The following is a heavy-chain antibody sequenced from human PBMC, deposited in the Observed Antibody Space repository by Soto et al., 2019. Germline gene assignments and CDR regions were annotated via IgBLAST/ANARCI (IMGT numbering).Heavy chain of an antibody. CDR1: GGTFSSYA. V-gene: IGHV1-69*01. CDR2: IIPIFGTA. CDR3: ARVTGRDGYNAPDY. D-gene: IGHD5-12*01. Sequence: QVQLVQSGAEVKKPGSSVKVSCKASGGTFSSYAISWVQQAPGQGLEWMGGIIPIFGTANYAQKFQGRVTITADESTSTAYMELSSLRSEDTAVYYCARVTGRDGYNAPDYWGQGTLVTVSS. J-gene: IGHJ4*02.